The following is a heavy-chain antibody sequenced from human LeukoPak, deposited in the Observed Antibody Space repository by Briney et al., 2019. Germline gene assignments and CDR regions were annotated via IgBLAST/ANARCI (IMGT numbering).Heavy chain of an antibody. CDR2: IYYSGST. V-gene: IGHV4-39*07. D-gene: IGHD1-1*01. CDR3: ARASGTTAFDI. J-gene: IGHJ3*02. CDR1: GGSISSSSYY. Sequence: SETLSLTCTVSGGSISSSSYYWGWIRQPPGKGLEWIGSIYYSGSTYYNPSLKSRVTISVDTSKNQFSLKLSSVTAADTAVYYCARASGTTAFDIWGQGTMVTVSS.